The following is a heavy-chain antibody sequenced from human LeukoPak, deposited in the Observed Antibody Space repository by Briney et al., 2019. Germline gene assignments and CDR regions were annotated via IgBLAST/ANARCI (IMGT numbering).Heavy chain of an antibody. J-gene: IGHJ4*02. Sequence: SETLSLTCTVSGGTISSYYWSWIRQPAGKGLEWIGRIYTSGSTNYSPYVKSRVTMSVDTSKNQSSLKLTSMTAADPAVYYCARGTSPDWPTLHFWGQGTLVTVSS. V-gene: IGHV4-4*07. CDR2: IYTSGST. D-gene: IGHD3/OR15-3a*01. CDR1: GGTISSYY. CDR3: ARGTSPDWPTLHF.